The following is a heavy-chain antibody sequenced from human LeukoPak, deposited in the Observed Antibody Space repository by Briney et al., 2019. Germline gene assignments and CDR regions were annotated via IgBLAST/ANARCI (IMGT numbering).Heavy chain of an antibody. V-gene: IGHV3-48*01. CDR2: ISSSSSTI. D-gene: IGHD3-3*01. J-gene: IGHJ6*03. Sequence: GGSLRLSCAASGFIFSSYAMSWVRQAPGKGLEWVSYISSSSSTIYYADSVKGRFTISRDNAKNSLYLQMNSLRAEDTAVYYCAREEIPFLGYYDFWSGYYSNMDVWGKGTTVTVSS. CDR3: AREEIPFLGYYDFWSGYYSNMDV. CDR1: GFIFSSYA.